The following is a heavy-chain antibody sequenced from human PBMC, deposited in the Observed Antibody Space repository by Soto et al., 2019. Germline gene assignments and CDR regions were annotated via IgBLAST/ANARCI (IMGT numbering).Heavy chain of an antibody. CDR1: GYSFTSYW. J-gene: IGHJ6*02. V-gene: IGHV5-10-1*01. CDR2: IDPSDSYT. D-gene: IGHD4-17*01. Sequence: PGESLKISCKGSGYSFTSYWISWVRQMPGKGLEWMGRIDPSDSYTNYSPSLQGHVTISADKSISTAYLQWSSLKASDTAMYYCARVYEGDYDYYYYGMDVWGQGTTVTVSS. CDR3: ARVYEGDYDYYYYGMDV.